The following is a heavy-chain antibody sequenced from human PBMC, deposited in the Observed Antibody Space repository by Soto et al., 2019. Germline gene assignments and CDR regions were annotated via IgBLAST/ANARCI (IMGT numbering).Heavy chain of an antibody. Sequence: GGSLRLSCAASGFTFSTYTMNWVRQAPGKGLEWVSSIISSGSSIYYADSVKGRFTISRDNAQNSLYLQMNSLRAEDTAVYYCASTRQLVSDFDYWGQGTLVTVSS. CDR2: IISSGSSI. D-gene: IGHD3-10*01. J-gene: IGHJ4*02. CDR1: GFTFSTYT. V-gene: IGHV3-21*01. CDR3: ASTRQLVSDFDY.